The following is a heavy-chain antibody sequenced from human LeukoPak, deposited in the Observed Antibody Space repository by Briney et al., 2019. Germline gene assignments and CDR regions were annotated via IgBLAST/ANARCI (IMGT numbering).Heavy chain of an antibody. CDR2: ISSSSSYI. CDR1: GFTFSSYS. V-gene: IGHV3-21*01. Sequence: GGSLRLSCAASGFTFSSYSMNWVRQAPGKGLEWVSSISSSSSYIYYADSVKGRFTISRDNAKNSLYLQMNSLRAEDTAVYYCASREWGDSGSYYVRDVWGQGTTVTVSS. CDR3: ASREWGDSGSYYVRDV. D-gene: IGHD1-26*01. J-gene: IGHJ6*02.